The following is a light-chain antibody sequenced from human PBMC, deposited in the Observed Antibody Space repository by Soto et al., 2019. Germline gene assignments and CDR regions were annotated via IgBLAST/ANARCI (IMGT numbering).Light chain of an antibody. CDR2: DDR. J-gene: IGLJ2*01. V-gene: IGLV3-21*02. CDR1: TIGSKN. CDR3: QVYDARRDHVV. Sequence: SYELTQPPSLSAAPGQTARMTCGGDTIGSKNVPWYQQKAGQAPKLVVYDDRDRQSGTPERFAGSNSGNTATLTISGVEAVDEADYYCQVYDARRDHVVFGGGTKLTVL.